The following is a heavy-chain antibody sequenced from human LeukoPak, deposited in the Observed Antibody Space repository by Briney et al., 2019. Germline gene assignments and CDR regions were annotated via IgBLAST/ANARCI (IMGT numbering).Heavy chain of an antibody. J-gene: IGHJ3*02. CDR1: GGTFSCYA. CDR2: IIPIFGTA. V-gene: IGHV1-69*05. CDR3: ARAGVVPAAGAFDI. Sequence: ASVKVSCKASGGTFSCYAVSWVRQAPGQGLEWMGGIIPIFGTANYAQKFQGRVTITTDESTSTAYMELSSLRSEDTAVYYCARAGVVPAAGAFDIWGQGTMVTVSS. D-gene: IGHD2-2*01.